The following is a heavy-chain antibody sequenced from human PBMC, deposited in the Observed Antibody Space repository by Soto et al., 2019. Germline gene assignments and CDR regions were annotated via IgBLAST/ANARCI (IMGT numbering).Heavy chain of an antibody. Sequence: ELQLVESGGGLVQPGGSLRLSCVASGFSFSTYWMHWVRQAPGKGLVWVSRINTAGTTTPYADSVTGGFTISRDNAKNTLYLQMNRLRAGDTAVNYSARGGGDDGDYLDYWGQGALGTVSS. D-gene: IGHD4-17*01. CDR2: INTAGTTT. V-gene: IGHV3-74*01. CDR3: ARGGGDDGDYLDY. J-gene: IGHJ4*02. CDR1: GFSFSTYW.